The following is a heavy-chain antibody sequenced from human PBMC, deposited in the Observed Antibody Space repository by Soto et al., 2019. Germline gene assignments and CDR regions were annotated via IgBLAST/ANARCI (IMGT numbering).Heavy chain of an antibody. J-gene: IGHJ6*02. Sequence: SVKVSCKASGGTFSSYAISWVRQAPGQGLEWMGGIIPIFGTANYAQKFQGRVTITADESTSTAYMGLSSLRSEDTAVYYCASRENIVATIMSSGPATANYYYYGMDVWGQGTTVTVSS. V-gene: IGHV1-69*13. CDR1: GGTFSSYA. D-gene: IGHD5-12*01. CDR3: ASRENIVATIMSSGPATANYYYYGMDV. CDR2: IIPIFGTA.